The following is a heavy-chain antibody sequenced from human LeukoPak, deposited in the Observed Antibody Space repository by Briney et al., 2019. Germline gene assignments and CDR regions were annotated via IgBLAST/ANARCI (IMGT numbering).Heavy chain of an antibody. CDR3: ARHSEGVVVVAAVHFDY. D-gene: IGHD2-15*01. CDR1: GGSISSSSYY. Sequence: SETLSLTCTVSGGSISSSSYYWGWIRQPPGKGLEWIGSIYYSGSTYYNPSLKSRVTISVDTSKNQFSLKLSSVTAADTAVYYCARHSEGVVVVAAVHFDYWGQGSLVTVSS. CDR2: IYYSGST. V-gene: IGHV4-39*01. J-gene: IGHJ4*02.